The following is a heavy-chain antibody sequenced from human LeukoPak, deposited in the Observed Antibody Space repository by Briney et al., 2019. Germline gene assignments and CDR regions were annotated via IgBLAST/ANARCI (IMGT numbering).Heavy chain of an antibody. J-gene: IGHJ4*02. D-gene: IGHD1-26*01. CDR1: GGSITSSNW. Sequence: SETLSLTCAVSGGSITSSNWWSWVRQSPGKGLEWIGEIYHSGSTNRNPSLKSRVTIPADKSKNQFSLNLSSVTVADTAVYYCARVRDGSRLDYWGQGTLVTVSS. CDR2: IYHSGST. CDR3: ARVRDGSRLDY. V-gene: IGHV4-4*02.